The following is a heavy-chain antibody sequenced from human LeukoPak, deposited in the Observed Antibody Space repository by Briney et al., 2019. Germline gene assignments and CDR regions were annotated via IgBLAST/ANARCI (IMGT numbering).Heavy chain of an antibody. V-gene: IGHV3-48*03. D-gene: IGHD1-26*01. Sequence: QPGGSLRLSCAASGFTFSSYEMNWVRQAPGKGLEWVSYISSSGSTIYYPDSVKGRSTISRDNAKNSLYLQMNSLRAEDTAVYYCAITVGATDSLDYWGQGTLVTVSS. J-gene: IGHJ4*02. CDR1: GFTFSSYE. CDR2: ISSSGSTI. CDR3: AITVGATDSLDY.